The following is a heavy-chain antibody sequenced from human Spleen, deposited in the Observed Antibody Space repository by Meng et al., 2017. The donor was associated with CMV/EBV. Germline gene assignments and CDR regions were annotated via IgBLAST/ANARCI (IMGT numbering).Heavy chain of an antibody. Sequence: ASVKVSCKTSGYTFTGYYMHWVRQAPGHGLEWMGWINPNIGGTKYAQSFQGRVTMTRDTSISTAYMELSRLRSDDTAVYYCARETAVGATSGMDVWGQGTTVTVSS. CDR3: ARETAVGATSGMDV. CDR1: GYTFTGYY. CDR2: INPNIGGT. V-gene: IGHV1-2*02. J-gene: IGHJ6*02. D-gene: IGHD1-26*01.